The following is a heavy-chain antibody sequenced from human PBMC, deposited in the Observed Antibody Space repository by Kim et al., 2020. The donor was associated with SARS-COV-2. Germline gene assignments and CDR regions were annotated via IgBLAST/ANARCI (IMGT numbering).Heavy chain of an antibody. D-gene: IGHD5-12*01. CDR1: EFPLSTVS. CDR3: TCHLARSKEIYFGLDV. CDR2: FDPEDGKI. Sequence: ASVKVSCKISEFPLSTVSMHWVRQTRGQGPEWLGGFDPEDGKIIHAQKFRGRVTMTEDSSTDTAYMELNVLRPEDTGIYYCTCHLARSKEIYFGLDVWGQGTTVTVPS. V-gene: IGHV1-24*01. J-gene: IGHJ6*01.